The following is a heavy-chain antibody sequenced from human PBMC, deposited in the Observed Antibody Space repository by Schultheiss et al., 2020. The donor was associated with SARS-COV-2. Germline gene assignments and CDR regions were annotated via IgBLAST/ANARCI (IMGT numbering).Heavy chain of an antibody. CDR3: ARSGSYDY. D-gene: IGHD1-26*01. J-gene: IGHJ4*02. Sequence: GGSLRLSCAASGFNLSSYWMHWVRQAPGKGLEWVSVIYSGGSTYYADSVKGRFTISRDNSKNTLYLQMNSLRAEDTAVYYCARSGSYDYWGQGTLVTVSS. CDR2: IYSGGST. V-gene: IGHV3-66*01. CDR1: GFNLSSYW.